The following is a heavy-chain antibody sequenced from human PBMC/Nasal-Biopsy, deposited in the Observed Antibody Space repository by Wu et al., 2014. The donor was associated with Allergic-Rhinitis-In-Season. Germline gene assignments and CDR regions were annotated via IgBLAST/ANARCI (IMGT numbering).Heavy chain of an antibody. J-gene: IGHJ4*02. D-gene: IGHD4-17*01. CDR3: AKGPTVTTRVVYFDY. CDR2: ISYDGSNK. V-gene: IGHV3-30*18. Sequence: WVRQAPGKGLEWVAVISYDGSNKYYADSVKGRFTISRDNSKNTLYLQMNSLRAEDTAVYYCAKGPTVTTRVVYFDYWGQGTLVTVSS.